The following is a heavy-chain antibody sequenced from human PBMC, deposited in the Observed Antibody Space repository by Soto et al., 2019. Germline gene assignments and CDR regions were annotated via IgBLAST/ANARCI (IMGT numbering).Heavy chain of an antibody. Sequence: PSETLSLTCTVSGGSVSSGSYYWSWIRQPPGKGLEWIGYIYYSGSTNYNPSLKSRVTISVDTSKNQFSLKLSSVTAADTAVYYCARACDFWSGYFNWFDPWGQGTLVTVSS. D-gene: IGHD3-3*01. CDR3: ARACDFWSGYFNWFDP. CDR1: GGSVSSGSYY. J-gene: IGHJ5*02. V-gene: IGHV4-61*01. CDR2: IYYSGST.